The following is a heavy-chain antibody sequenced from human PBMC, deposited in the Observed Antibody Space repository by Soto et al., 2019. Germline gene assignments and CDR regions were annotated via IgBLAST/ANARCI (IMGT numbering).Heavy chain of an antibody. D-gene: IGHD5-18*01. V-gene: IGHV3-33*01. Sequence: QVQLVESGGGVVQPGRSLRLSCAASGFTFSSYGMHWVRQAPGKGLEWVAVIWYDGSNKYYADSVKGRFTISRDKSKNTLYLQMNSLRAEDTAVYYCARGATWIQLWRYFDYWGQGTLVTVSS. CDR2: IWYDGSNK. CDR3: ARGATWIQLWRYFDY. J-gene: IGHJ4*02. CDR1: GFTFSSYG.